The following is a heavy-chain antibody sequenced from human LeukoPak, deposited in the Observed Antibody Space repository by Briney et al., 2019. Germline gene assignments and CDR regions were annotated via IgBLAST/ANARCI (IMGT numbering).Heavy chain of an antibody. CDR1: GGSFSGYY. CDR3: ASLYSSSWLHGMDV. J-gene: IGHJ6*02. Sequence: SETLSLTCAVYGGSFSGYYWSWIRQPPGKGLEWIGEINHSGSTNYNPSLKSRVTISVDTSKNQFSLKLSSVTAADTAVYYCASLYSSSWLHGMDVWGQGTTVTVSS. V-gene: IGHV4-34*01. D-gene: IGHD6-13*01. CDR2: INHSGST.